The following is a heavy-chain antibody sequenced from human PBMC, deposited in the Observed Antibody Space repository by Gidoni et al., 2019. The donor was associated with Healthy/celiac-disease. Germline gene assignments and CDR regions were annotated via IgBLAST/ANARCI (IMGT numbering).Heavy chain of an antibody. CDR1: GGTFSSYT. J-gene: IGHJ4*02. D-gene: IGHD3-22*01. Sequence: QVQLVQSGAEVKKPGSSVKVSCKASGGTFSSYTISWVRQAPGQGLEWMGRIIPILGIANYAQKFQGRVTITADKSTSTAYMELSSLRSEDTAVYYCAREGSSGYYYESWGQGTLVTVSS. CDR3: AREGSSGYYYES. CDR2: IIPILGIA. V-gene: IGHV1-69*08.